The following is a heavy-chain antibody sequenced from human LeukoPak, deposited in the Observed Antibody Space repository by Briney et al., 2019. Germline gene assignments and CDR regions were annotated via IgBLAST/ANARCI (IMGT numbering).Heavy chain of an antibody. D-gene: IGHD3-22*01. Sequence: GGSLRLSCAPSGFTFSSYGMCWGRQAPGKGLERFSAISGSGGSTYYADSVKGRFTISRDNSKNTLYLQMNSLRAEDTAVYYCAKDPYDSSGYYSDYWGQGTLVTVSS. CDR1: GFTFSSYG. V-gene: IGHV3-23*01. J-gene: IGHJ4*02. CDR2: ISGSGGST. CDR3: AKDPYDSSGYYSDY.